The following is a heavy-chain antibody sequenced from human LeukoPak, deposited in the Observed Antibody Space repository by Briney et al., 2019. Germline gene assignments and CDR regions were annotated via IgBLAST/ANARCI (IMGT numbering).Heavy chain of an antibody. CDR2: INHSGST. J-gene: IGHJ4*02. CDR1: GXSFSGYY. Sequence: SETLSLTCAVYGXSFSGYYWIWIRQPPGKGLEWIGEINHSGSTIYNPSLQSRVAISVDTSKIQFSLKLSSVSAADTAVYYCARGSRTPDYWGQGTLVTVSS. V-gene: IGHV4-34*01. CDR3: ARGSRTPDY.